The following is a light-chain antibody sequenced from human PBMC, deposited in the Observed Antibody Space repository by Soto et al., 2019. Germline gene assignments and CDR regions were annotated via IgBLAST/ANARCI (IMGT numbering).Light chain of an antibody. CDR2: DVI. V-gene: IGLV2-11*01. CDR3: CSYAGGYTHV. Sequence: SVLTQPRSVSGSPGQSVTISCTGTRSDIGGYNFVSWYQQHPGQAPKLIIYDVIKRPSGVPDRFSGSKSGNTASLTIYGLQAEDEADYYCCSYAGGYTHVFGTGTKVTV. J-gene: IGLJ1*01. CDR1: RSDIGGYNF.